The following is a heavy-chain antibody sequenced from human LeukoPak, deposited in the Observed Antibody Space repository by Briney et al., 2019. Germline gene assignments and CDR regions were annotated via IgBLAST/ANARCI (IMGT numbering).Heavy chain of an antibody. CDR1: GFTFSNYA. CDR2: ISGSGGST. J-gene: IGHJ4*02. V-gene: IGHV3-23*01. D-gene: IGHD2-21*02. Sequence: GGSLKLSCAASGFTFSNYAMIWVRQAPGKGLEWVSAISGSGGSTYYADSVKGRFTISRHNSKNTLYLQMNSLRAEDTAMYYCARVGRYCGGDCYSNGLDYWGQGTLVTVSS. CDR3: ARVGRYCGGDCYSNGLDY.